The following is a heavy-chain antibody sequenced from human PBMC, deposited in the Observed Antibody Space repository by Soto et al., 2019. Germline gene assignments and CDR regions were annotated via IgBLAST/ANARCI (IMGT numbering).Heavy chain of an antibody. J-gene: IGHJ4*02. D-gene: IGHD2-2*01. Sequence: GESLRMSCGASGYSFNAYWITWVHQMPGKGLEWMATIDPSDSYFDYSPSFRGHVTFSVDRSITTVYLQWNSLKASDSAMYFCTRRASSSFYHFDFWGQGALVTVSS. V-gene: IGHV5-10-1*01. CDR1: GYSFNAYW. CDR3: TRRASSSFYHFDF. CDR2: IDPSDSYF.